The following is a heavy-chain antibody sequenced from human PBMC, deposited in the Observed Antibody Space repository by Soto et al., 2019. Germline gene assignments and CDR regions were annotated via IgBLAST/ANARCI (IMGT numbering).Heavy chain of an antibody. D-gene: IGHD4-17*01. CDR2: IFSPDEK. V-gene: IGHV2-26*01. CDR3: ARALYGDYAPLDAFDL. J-gene: IGHJ3*01. CDR1: GFSLSNAKMG. Sequence: QVTLKESGPALVQPTETVTLTCTVSGFSLSNAKMGLSWIRQPPGKALEWLAHIFSPDEKSYNTSLKSRLTTSRDTSKSRVVLTMTNMDPVDTATYFCARALYGDYAPLDAFDLWDQGTMVTVSS.